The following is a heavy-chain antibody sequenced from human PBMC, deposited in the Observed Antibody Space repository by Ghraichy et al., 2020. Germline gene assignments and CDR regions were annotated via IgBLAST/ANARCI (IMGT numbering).Heavy chain of an antibody. CDR3: ARHDSRPARDGSGSPPYYYYGMDV. CDR2: IYYSGST. Sequence: SETLSLTCTVSGGSISSSSYYWGWIRQPPGKGLEWIGSIYYSGSTYYNPSLKSRVTISVDTSKNQFSLKLSSVTAADTAVYYCARHDSRPARDGSGSPPYYYYGMDVWGQGTTVTVSS. D-gene: IGHD3-10*01. V-gene: IGHV4-39*01. CDR1: GGSISSSSYY. J-gene: IGHJ6*02.